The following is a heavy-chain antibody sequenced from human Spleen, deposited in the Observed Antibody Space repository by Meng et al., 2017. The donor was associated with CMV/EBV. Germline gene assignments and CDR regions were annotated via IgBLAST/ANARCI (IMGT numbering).Heavy chain of an antibody. CDR1: GYSFSTYW. D-gene: IGHD1-20*01. CDR3: ARRPGITGRVDY. Sequence: SCKGSGYSFSTYWIAWVRQMPGKGLEWMGTIYPADSDTTYSPSFQGQVTISADKSTSTASLQWSALKASDTAKYYCARRPGITGRVDYWGQGTLVTVSS. V-gene: IGHV5-51*01. J-gene: IGHJ4*02. CDR2: IYPADSDT.